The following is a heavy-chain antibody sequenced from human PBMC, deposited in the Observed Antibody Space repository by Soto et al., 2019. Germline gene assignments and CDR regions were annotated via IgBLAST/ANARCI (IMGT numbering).Heavy chain of an antibody. V-gene: IGHV1-69*02. J-gene: IGHJ4*02. CDR2: VNTIVSMS. CDR3: ASSYGSGYRAFDY. Sequence: QVQLVQSGAEVKRPGSSVKVSCKASGDTFNFYSINWVRQAPGLGLEWMGRVNTIVSMSNYAQKFQGRVTINADKPTSTAYMALSSLRSEATAIYYCASSYGSGYRAFDYWGQGALVTVSS. CDR1: GDTFNFYS. D-gene: IGHD3-10*01.